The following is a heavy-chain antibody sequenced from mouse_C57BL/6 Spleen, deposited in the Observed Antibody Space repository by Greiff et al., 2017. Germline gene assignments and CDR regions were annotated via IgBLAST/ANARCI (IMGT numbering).Heavy chain of an antibody. CDR3: ARTGDYDDGYYFGY. V-gene: IGHV1-81*01. Sequence: QVQLQQSGAELVRPGASVKLSCKASGYTFTSYGISWVKQRTGQGLEWIGEIYPRSGNTYYNEKFKGKATLTADKSSSTAYMELRSLTSEDSAVYFCARTGDYDDGYYFGYWGQGTTRTVSS. CDR2: IYPRSGNT. CDR1: GYTFTSYG. D-gene: IGHD2-4*01. J-gene: IGHJ2*01.